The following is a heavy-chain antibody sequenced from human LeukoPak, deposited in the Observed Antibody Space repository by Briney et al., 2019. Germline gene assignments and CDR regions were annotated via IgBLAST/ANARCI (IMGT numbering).Heavy chain of an antibody. V-gene: IGHV3-33*06. CDR2: IWYDGSKR. CDR1: GFTFSSHG. D-gene: IGHD4-17*01. Sequence: GGSLRLSCAASGFTFSSHGMHWVRQAPGKGLEWVAVIWYDGSKRYYADSVKGRFTISRDNSKNTLYLQMNSLRADDTAVYYCAKVPTATVTTGRGYWGQGTLVTVSS. CDR3: AKVPTATVTTGRGY. J-gene: IGHJ4*02.